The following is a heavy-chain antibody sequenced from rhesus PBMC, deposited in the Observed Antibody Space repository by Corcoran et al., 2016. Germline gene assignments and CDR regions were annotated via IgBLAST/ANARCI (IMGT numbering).Heavy chain of an antibody. D-gene: IGHD1-44*02. J-gene: IGHJ1*01. V-gene: IGHV4-122*02. Sequence: QVQLQESGPGLVKPSETLSLTCAVSGGSISSGYYYWNWIRHPPGKGLEWIGYITYSGSTTYNPSLKSRVTISRDTSKNQFSLKLSSVTAADTAVYYCARDGREYFEFWGQGALVTVSS. CDR3: ARDGREYFEF. CDR1: GGSISSGYYY. CDR2: ITYSGST.